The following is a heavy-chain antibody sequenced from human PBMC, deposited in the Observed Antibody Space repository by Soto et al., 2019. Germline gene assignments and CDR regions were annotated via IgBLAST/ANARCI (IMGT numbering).Heavy chain of an antibody. Sequence: QAQLVESGGDLVKPGGSLRLSCAASGFIFGDFYMTWIRQAPGKGLEWISYISKTSSTIYYADSVKGRFSISRDNAKNSPYLQMNRLGAQDTAVYYCARPNWNSPGGVLNLWGRGTLVIVSS. CDR3: ARPNWNSPGGVLNL. V-gene: IGHV3-11*01. CDR2: ISKTSSTI. CDR1: GFIFGDFY. J-gene: IGHJ1*01. D-gene: IGHD3-16*01.